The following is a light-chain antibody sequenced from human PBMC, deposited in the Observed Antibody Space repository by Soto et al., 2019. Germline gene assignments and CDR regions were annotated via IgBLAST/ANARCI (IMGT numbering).Light chain of an antibody. J-gene: IGLJ2*01. V-gene: IGLV2-11*01. CDR2: DVF. Sequence: QSALTQPRSVSGSPGQSVTISCTGTSSDVGAYDYVSWYQQHPGKAPKPMIYDVFKRPSGVPDRFSGSKSGNTASLTISGLQAEDEADYYCSSYAGIYIHVAIGGGTKLTVL. CDR1: SSDVGAYDY. CDR3: SSYAGIYIHVA.